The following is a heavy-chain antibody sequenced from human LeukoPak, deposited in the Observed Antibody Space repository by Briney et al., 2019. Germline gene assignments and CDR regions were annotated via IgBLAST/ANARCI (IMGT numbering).Heavy chain of an antibody. D-gene: IGHD5-12*01. CDR2: MNPNSGNT. V-gene: IGHV1-8*03. CDR1: GYTFTSYA. Sequence: GASVKVSCKASGYTFTSYAISWVRQAPGQGLEWMGWMNPNSGNTGYAQKFQGRVTITRNTSISTAYMELSSLRSEDTAVYYCARSSLPGYVPKNPDYYMDVWGKGTTVTVSS. CDR3: ARSSLPGYVPKNPDYYMDV. J-gene: IGHJ6*03.